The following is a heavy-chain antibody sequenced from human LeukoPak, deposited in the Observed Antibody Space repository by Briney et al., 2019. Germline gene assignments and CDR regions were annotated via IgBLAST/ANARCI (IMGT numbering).Heavy chain of an antibody. D-gene: IGHD4-17*01. Sequence: SQTLSLTCAVSGGSISSYYWSWIRQPPGKGLEWIGYIYYSGSTNYNPSLKSRVTISVDTSKNQFSLKLSSVTAADTAVYYCARERVPTVTTGSYGMDVWGQGTTVTVSS. CDR3: ARERVPTVTTGSYGMDV. J-gene: IGHJ6*02. CDR2: IYYSGST. CDR1: GGSISSYY. V-gene: IGHV4-59*01.